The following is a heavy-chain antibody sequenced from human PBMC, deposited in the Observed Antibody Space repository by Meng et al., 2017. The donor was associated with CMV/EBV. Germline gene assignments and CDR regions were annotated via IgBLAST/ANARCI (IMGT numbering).Heavy chain of an antibody. CDR2: ISSNGGST. CDR3: ARGRYCSSTSCYTYYYYGMDV. D-gene: IGHD2-2*02. V-gene: IGHV3-64*02. J-gene: IGHJ6*02. CDR1: GFTFSSYA. Sequence: GESLKISCAASGFTFSSYAMHWVRQAPGKGLEYVSAISSNGGSTYYADSVKGRFTISRDNSKNTLYLQMGSLRAEDMAVYYCARGRYCSSTSCYTYYYYGMDVWGQGTTVTSP.